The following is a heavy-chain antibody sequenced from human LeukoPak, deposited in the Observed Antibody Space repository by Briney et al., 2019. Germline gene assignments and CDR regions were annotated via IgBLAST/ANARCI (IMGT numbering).Heavy chain of an antibody. Sequence: GESLRLSCAASGFTFSSCAMHWVRQAPGKGLEWVAVISYDGSNKYYADSVKGRFTISRDNSKNTLYLQMNSLRAEDTAVYYCARPKHFAIFDSPYVDWGQGTLVTVSS. V-gene: IGHV3-30-3*01. CDR1: GFTFSSCA. D-gene: IGHD3-3*01. J-gene: IGHJ4*02. CDR3: ARPKHFAIFDSPYVD. CDR2: ISYDGSNK.